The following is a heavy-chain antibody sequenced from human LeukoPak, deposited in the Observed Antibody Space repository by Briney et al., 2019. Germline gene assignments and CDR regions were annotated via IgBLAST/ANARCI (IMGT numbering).Heavy chain of an antibody. V-gene: IGHV3-53*01. Sequence: PGGSLRLSCTVSVFTDSGNSMSWVRQAPGKGLEWVSFIYSGGNTHYSDSVKGRFTISRDNSKNTLYLQMNSLRAEDTAVYYCARRAGDYSHPYDYWGQGTLVTVSS. CDR2: IYSGGNT. J-gene: IGHJ4*02. CDR1: VFTDSGNS. D-gene: IGHD3-22*01. CDR3: ARRAGDYSHPYDY.